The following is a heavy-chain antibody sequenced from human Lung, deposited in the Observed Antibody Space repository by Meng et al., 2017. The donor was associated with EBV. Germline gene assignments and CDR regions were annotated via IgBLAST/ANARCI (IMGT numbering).Heavy chain of an antibody. CDR3: LRGSGGSA. CDR2: IYYSGST. Sequence: HVQLQESRPGLVQPSQTLSLTCTVSGGSIGSGDYYWSWIRQPPGKGLEWIGYIYYSGSTYSNASLKSRVTISIDRSKNQFSLKLSSVTAADTAVYHCLRGSGGSAWGQGTLVTVSS. CDR1: GGSIGSGDYY. V-gene: IGHV4-30-4*01. D-gene: IGHD3-10*01. J-gene: IGHJ1*01.